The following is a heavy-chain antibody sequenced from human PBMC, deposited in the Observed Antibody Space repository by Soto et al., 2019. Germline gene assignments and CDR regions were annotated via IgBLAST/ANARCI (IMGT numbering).Heavy chain of an antibody. CDR3: ARLYSGSYQPDY. CDR2: LRFGGGT. V-gene: IGHV4-39*01. D-gene: IGHD1-26*01. Sequence: SETLSLTCTVSGASISTSSFYWGWIRQPPGKGLEWVGSLRFGGGTYHNPSLKSRVAISAETSKNQISLKLSSVTAADTAVYYCARLYSGSYQPDYWGQGTLVTVSS. CDR1: GASISTSSFY. J-gene: IGHJ4*02.